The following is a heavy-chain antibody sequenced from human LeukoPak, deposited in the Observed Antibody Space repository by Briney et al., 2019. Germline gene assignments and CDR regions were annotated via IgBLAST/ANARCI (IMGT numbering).Heavy chain of an antibody. CDR2: FIPIFGTA. CDR3: ARVGSLGLVKGFDY. J-gene: IGHJ4*02. V-gene: IGHV1-69*13. CDR1: GRTFSSYA. D-gene: IGHD6-19*01. Sequence: GSSVKVSCKASGRTFSSYAISWVRQAPGQGLEWMGGFIPIFGTANYAQKFQGRVTITADEYTSTAYMELSNLRSEDTAVYYCARVGSLGLVKGFDYWGQGTLVTVPS.